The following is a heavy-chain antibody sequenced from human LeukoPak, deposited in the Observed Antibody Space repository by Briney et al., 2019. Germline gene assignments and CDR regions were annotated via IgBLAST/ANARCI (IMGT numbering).Heavy chain of an antibody. D-gene: IGHD3-22*01. CDR2: IYHSGST. CDR3: ARGGYYYDSSFDY. V-gene: IGHV4-38-2*02. J-gene: IGHJ4*02. CDR1: GYSISSGYY. Sequence: SETLSLTCTVSGYSISSGYYWGWIRQPPGKGLEWIGSIYHSGSTYYNPSLKSRVTISVDTSKNQFSLKLSSVTAADTAVYYCARGGYYYDSSFDYWGQGTLVTVSS.